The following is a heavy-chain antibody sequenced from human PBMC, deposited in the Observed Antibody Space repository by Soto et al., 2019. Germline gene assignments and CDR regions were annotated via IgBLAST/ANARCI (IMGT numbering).Heavy chain of an antibody. CDR3: ARDLYYYDSSGGPQDY. V-gene: IGHV3-33*01. CDR2: IWYDGSNK. J-gene: IGHJ4*02. CDR1: GFTFSSYG. Sequence: GGSLRLSCAASGFTFSSYGMHWVRQAPGKGLEWVAVIWYDGSNKYYADSVKGRFTISRDNSKNTLYLQMNSLRAEDTAVYYCARDLYYYDSSGGPQDYWGQGTLVTVSS. D-gene: IGHD3-22*01.